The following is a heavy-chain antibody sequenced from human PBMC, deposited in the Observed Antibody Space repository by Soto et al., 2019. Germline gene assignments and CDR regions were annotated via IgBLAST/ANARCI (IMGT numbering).Heavy chain of an antibody. V-gene: IGHV4-31*03. CDR2: IYYSGTT. CDR1: GASISSGGYY. D-gene: IGHD4-17*01. Sequence: SETLSLTCSVSGASISSGGYYWNWIRQHPGKGLEWIGYIYYSGTTYYNPSLKSRVTISVDTSKNQFSLKLSSVTAADTAVYYCARVVTTAPGGFDPWGQGTLVTVSS. J-gene: IGHJ5*02. CDR3: ARVVTTAPGGFDP.